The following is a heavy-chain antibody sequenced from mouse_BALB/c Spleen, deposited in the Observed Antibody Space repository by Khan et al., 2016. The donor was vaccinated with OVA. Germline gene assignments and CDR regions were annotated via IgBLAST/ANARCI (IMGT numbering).Heavy chain of an antibody. J-gene: IGHJ1*01. CDR2: MSSGSSTI. Sequence: EVQLVESGGGLVQPGGSRKLSCAASGFTFSSFGMHWVRQAPKKGLEWVAYMSSGSSTIYYVDTVKGRFTISRENPKNTLFLQMTSLRSEDTAMYYCARSGGNFHWFFDVWGAGTSVTVSS. CDR1: GFTFSSFG. V-gene: IGHV5-17*02. CDR3: ARSGGNFHWFFDV. D-gene: IGHD2-1*01.